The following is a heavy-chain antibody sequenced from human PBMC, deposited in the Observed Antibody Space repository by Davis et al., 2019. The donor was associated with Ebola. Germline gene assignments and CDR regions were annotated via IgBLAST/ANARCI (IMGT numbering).Heavy chain of an antibody. D-gene: IGHD5-12*01. Sequence: ASVPVSCKSSGYTTTTYFLHWVRQAPGQGLEWMGRINPDTGGAYFAKKFQGRVTMTRDTSISTAYMELSGLRSDDTAVYYCAGLGGGGATDFYHWGQGT. CDR2: INPDTGGA. V-gene: IGHV1-2*06. CDR1: GYTTTTYF. CDR3: AGLGGGGATDFYH. J-gene: IGHJ4*02.